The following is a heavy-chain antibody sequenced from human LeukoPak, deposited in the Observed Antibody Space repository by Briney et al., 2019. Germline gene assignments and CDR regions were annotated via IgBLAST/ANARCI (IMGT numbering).Heavy chain of an antibody. D-gene: IGHD3-10*01. CDR1: GFTFSSYW. J-gene: IGHJ3*02. V-gene: IGHV3-74*01. Sequence: GGSLRLSCAASGFTFSSYWMHWVRQVPGKGLVWVPRINSDGSSTSYADSVKGRFTISRDNAKNTLHVQMNSLRAEDTAVYYCSTGSGHAFDIWGRGTMVTVSS. CDR3: STGSGHAFDI. CDR2: INSDGSST.